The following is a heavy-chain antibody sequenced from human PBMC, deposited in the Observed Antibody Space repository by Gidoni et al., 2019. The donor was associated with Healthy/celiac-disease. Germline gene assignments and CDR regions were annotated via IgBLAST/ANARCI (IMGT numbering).Heavy chain of an antibody. CDR2: IIPIFGTA. J-gene: IGHJ6*02. Sequence: QVQLVQSGAEVKKPGSSVKVSCKASGGTFSSYAISWVRQAPGQGLEWMGGIIPIFGTANYAQKFQGRVTITADESTSTAYMELSSLRSEDTAVYYCARGEQGYSSSSSSYYYYGMDVWGQGTTVTVSS. D-gene: IGHD6-6*01. V-gene: IGHV1-69*01. CDR1: GGTFSSYA. CDR3: ARGEQGYSSSSSSYYYYGMDV.